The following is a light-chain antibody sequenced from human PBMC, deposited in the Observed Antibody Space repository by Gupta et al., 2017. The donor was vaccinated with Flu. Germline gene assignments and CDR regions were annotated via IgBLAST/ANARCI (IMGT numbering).Light chain of an antibody. CDR2: LAS. Sequence: YLASSLHSGVSSRFSGSGSGTEFTLTISSLQPDDFATYFCHQTYATPQPFGPGTKVYIK. V-gene: IGKV1-39*01. J-gene: IGKJ1*01. CDR3: HQTYATPQP.